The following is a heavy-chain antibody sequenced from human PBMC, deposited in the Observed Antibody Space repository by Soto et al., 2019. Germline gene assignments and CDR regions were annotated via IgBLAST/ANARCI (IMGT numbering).Heavy chain of an antibody. Sequence: EVQLSESGGGLVQPRDSLRLSCAASGFSFAGYAVTWVRQAPGKGLEWVAAISGGGGSTYYADSVKGRFTISRDNSRYTLYLQMNSLTAGDAAVYYCAKTENFNGYYTAFDYWGRGARVTVSS. CDR1: GFSFAGYA. CDR3: AKTENFNGYYTAFDY. J-gene: IGHJ4*02. V-gene: IGHV3-23*01. D-gene: IGHD3-3*01. CDR2: ISGGGGST.